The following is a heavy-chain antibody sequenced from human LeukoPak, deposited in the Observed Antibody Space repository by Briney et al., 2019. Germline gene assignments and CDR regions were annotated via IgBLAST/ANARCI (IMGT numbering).Heavy chain of an antibody. CDR2: INILSNYI. J-gene: IGHJ4*02. CDR1: GFTFSSYS. D-gene: IGHD6-13*01. V-gene: IGHV3-21*01. Sequence: PGGSLRLSCAASGFTFSSYSMNWVRQAPGKGLEWVSSINILSNYIYYADPVKGRFTISRDNAKNSLYLQMNSLRAEDTAVYYCARDSHSSSWYSEFDYWGQGTLATVSS. CDR3: ARDSHSSSWYSEFDY.